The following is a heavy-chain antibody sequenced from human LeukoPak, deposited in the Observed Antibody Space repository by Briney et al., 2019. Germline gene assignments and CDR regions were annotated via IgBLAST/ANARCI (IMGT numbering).Heavy chain of an antibody. CDR1: GFTFSRNN. V-gene: IGHV3-48*04. D-gene: IGHD2-2*01. CDR2: ISFSSDMI. CDR3: ARYCSSTSCYAHRFDY. Sequence: PGGSLRLSCAASGFTFSRNNMNWVRQAPGKGLEWISYISFSSDMIYYADSVKGRFTISRDNAKNSLYLQMNSLRAEDTAVYYCARYCSSTSCYAHRFDYWGQGTLVTVSS. J-gene: IGHJ4*02.